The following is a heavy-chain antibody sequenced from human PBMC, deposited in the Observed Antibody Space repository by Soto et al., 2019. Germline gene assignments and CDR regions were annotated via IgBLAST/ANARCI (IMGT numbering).Heavy chain of an antibody. V-gene: IGHV1-69*02. CDR2: IIPILGIA. CDR1: GGTFSSYT. Sequence: QVQLVQSGAEVKKPGSSVKVSCKASGGTFSSYTISWVRQAPGQGLEWMGRIIPILGIANYAQKFQGRVMITADKSTSTAYMELSSLRSEDTAVYYCARAMTALEVDYWGQGTLVTVSS. CDR3: ARAMTALEVDY. J-gene: IGHJ4*02. D-gene: IGHD2-2*01.